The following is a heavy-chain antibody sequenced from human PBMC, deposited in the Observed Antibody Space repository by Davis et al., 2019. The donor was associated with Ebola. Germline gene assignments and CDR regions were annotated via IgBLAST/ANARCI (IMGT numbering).Heavy chain of an antibody. D-gene: IGHD2-15*01. CDR1: GYTFTDYY. V-gene: IGHV1-2*02. CDR3: TREAINRSGDSWYRGWFVP. CDR2: INPDSGGI. Sequence: AASVKVSCKASGYTFTDYYIHWVRQAPGQGLEWMGWINPDSGGINYAQKFQGRVTMTRDTSISTAYMELRSLRSDDTAVYYCTREAINRSGDSWYRGWFVPWGQGTLVIVSS. J-gene: IGHJ5*02.